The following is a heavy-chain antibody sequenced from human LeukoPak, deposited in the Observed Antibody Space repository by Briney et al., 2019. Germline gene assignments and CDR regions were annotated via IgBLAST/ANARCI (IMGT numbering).Heavy chain of an antibody. CDR1: GFTFTSSA. D-gene: IGHD1-26*01. Sequence: SVKVSCKAFGFTFTSSAVQWVRQARGQRLEWIGWIVVGSGNTNYAQKFQERVTITRDMSTSTAYMELSSLRSEDTAVYYCAADPGELPSEAFDYWGQGTLVTVSS. V-gene: IGHV1-58*01. CDR2: IVVGSGNT. CDR3: AADPGELPSEAFDY. J-gene: IGHJ4*02.